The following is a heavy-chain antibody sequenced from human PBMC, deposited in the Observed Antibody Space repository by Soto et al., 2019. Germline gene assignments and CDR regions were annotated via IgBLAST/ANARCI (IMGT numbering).Heavy chain of an antibody. CDR1: GFTFSDYY. D-gene: IGHD1-1*01. CDR2: ISQSGAYT. CDR3: TSAERGKTGVRV. Sequence: ESGGALVKPGGSLRLSCAASGFTFSDYYISWVRQAPGRGLEWLSYISQSGAYTNYADSLRGRFTISRDNAKNSVYLQMNSLRAEDTAVYYCTSAERGKTGVRVWGQGTLVTVSS. J-gene: IGHJ4*02. V-gene: IGHV3-11*06.